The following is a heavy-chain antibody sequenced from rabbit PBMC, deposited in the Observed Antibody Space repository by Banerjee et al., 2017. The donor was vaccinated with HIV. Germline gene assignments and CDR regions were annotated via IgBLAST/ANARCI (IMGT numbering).Heavy chain of an antibody. Sequence: QEQLVESGGGLVQPEGSLTLTCTASGIDFSSSYWMCWVRQAPGKGLEWIACIYTSSGRTYYASWAKGRFTISKTSSTTVTLQMTSLTAADTATYFCARYWEADSYGYPGYGGYYFNLWGPGTLVTVS. CDR3: ARYWEADSYGYPGYGGYYFNL. D-gene: IGHD6-1*01. J-gene: IGHJ4*01. V-gene: IGHV1S45*01. CDR1: GIDFSSSYW. CDR2: IYTSSGRT.